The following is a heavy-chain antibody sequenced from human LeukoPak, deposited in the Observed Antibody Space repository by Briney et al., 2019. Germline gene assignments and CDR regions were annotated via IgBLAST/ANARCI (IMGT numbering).Heavy chain of an antibody. D-gene: IGHD1/OR15-1a*01. V-gene: IGHV1-2*06. CDR2: INPNSGGT. CDR1: GYTFTGYY. J-gene: IGHJ6*02. Sequence: ASVKVSSKASGYTFTGYYMHWVRQAPGQGLEWMGRINPNSGGTNYAQKFQGRVTMTRDTSISTAYMELSRLRSDDTAVYYCARGTYYYYYYGMDVWGHGTTVTVSS. CDR3: ARGTYYYYYYGMDV.